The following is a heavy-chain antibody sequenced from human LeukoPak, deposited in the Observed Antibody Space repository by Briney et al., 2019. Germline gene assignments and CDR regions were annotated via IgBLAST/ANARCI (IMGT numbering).Heavy chain of an antibody. D-gene: IGHD6-13*01. J-gene: IGHJ3*02. Sequence: GASVKVSCKASGYTFTGYYMHWVRQAPGQGLEWMGWINPNSGGTNYAQKFQGRVTMTRDTSISTAYMELSRLRSDDTAVYYCARGRWYSSSWYDIWGQGTMVTVSS. CDR2: INPNSGGT. V-gene: IGHV1-2*02. CDR3: ARGRWYSSSWYDI. CDR1: GYTFTGYY.